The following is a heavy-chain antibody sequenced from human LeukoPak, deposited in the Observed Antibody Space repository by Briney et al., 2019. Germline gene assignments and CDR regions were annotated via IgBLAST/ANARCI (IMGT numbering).Heavy chain of an antibody. J-gene: IGHJ3*02. V-gene: IGHV1-2*06. CDR1: GYTLTDYY. CDR2: INPNSGGA. Sequence: ASVKVSCKASGYTLTDYYMHWVRQAPGQGLEWMGRINPNSGGANYAQKFQGRVTMTRDTSISTAYMELSRLRSDDTAVYYCATLDAFDIWGQGTMVTVSS. CDR3: ATLDAFDI.